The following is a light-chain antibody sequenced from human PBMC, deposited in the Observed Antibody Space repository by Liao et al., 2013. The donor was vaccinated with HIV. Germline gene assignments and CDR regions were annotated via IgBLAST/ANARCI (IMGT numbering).Light chain of an antibody. CDR1: DFGTKS. V-gene: IGLV3-21*01. CDR2: QDN. Sequence: SYVLTQPPSVSVAPGKTARITCGGDDFGTKSVHWYQQRPGQSPVLVIYQDNQRPSGIPERFSGSNSGNTATLTISETQAMDEADYYCQAWDTNTAIFGGGTKLTVL. CDR3: QAWDTNTAI. J-gene: IGLJ2*01.